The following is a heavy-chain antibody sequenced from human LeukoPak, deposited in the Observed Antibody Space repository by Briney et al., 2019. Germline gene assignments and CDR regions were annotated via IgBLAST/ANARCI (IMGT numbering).Heavy chain of an antibody. CDR3: ARVPGGYNYHFNL. J-gene: IGHJ2*01. D-gene: IGHD5-24*01. CDR2: VNPNSGAT. V-gene: IGHV1-2*02. CDR1: GYTFTDYY. Sequence: ASVKVSCKASGYTFTDYYTHWVRQAPGQGLEWMGWVNPNSGATSYAQKFQGRVTMTSDTSINTAYMDLSSLRSDDAAVYYCARVPGGYNYHFNLWGRGTLVTVSS.